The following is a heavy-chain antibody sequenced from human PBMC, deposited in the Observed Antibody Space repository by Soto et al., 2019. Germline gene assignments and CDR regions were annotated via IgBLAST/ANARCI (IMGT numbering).Heavy chain of an antibody. D-gene: IGHD3-22*01. CDR2: ISAYNGNT. J-gene: IGHJ4*02. Sequence: ASVKVSCKASGYTVTSYGISWVRQAPGQGLEWRGWISAYNGNTNYAQKLQGRVTMTTDTSTSTAYMELRSLRSDDTAVYYCARASSSYYDSSGRDYWGQGTLVTVSS. CDR3: ARASSSYYDSSGRDY. V-gene: IGHV1-18*01. CDR1: GYTVTSYG.